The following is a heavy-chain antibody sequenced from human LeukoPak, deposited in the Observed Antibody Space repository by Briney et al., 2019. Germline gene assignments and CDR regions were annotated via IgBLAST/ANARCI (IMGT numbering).Heavy chain of an antibody. V-gene: IGHV4-34*01. J-gene: IGHJ6*03. CDR3: AREAPYYDFWSGQAGYYYYYMDV. Sequence: PSETLSLTSAVYGGSFSGDFWSWIRQPPGKGLEWIGEINHSGSTNYNPSLKSRVTISVDTSKNQFSLKLSSVTAADTAVYYCAREAPYYDFWSGQAGYYYYYMDVWGKGTTVTVSS. D-gene: IGHD3-3*01. CDR2: INHSGST. CDR1: GGSFSGDF.